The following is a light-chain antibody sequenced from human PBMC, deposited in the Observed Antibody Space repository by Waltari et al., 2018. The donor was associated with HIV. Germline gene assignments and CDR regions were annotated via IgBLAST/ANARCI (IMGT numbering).Light chain of an antibody. CDR2: DNN. Sequence: QSVLTQPPSVSAAPGQKVTISCSGSSSNIGNNYVSWYQQLPGTAPKLLIYDNNKRPSGIPDRFPGSKSGTSATLGITGLQTGDEADYYCGTWDSSLSAGLFVGGTKLTVL. CDR1: SSNIGNNY. V-gene: IGLV1-51*01. J-gene: IGLJ2*01. CDR3: GTWDSSLSAGL.